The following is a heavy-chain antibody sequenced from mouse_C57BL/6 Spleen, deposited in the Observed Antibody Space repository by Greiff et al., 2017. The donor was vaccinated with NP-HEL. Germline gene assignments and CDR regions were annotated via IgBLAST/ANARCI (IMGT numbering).Heavy chain of an antibody. V-gene: IGHV1-19*01. Sequence: EVKLQQSGPVLVKPGASVKMSCKASGYTFTDYYMNWVKQSHGKSLEWIGVINPYNGGTSYNQKFKGKATLTVDKSSSTAYMELNSLTSEDSAVYYCAYYGSSYDAMDYWGQGTSVTVSS. CDR1: GYTFTDYY. CDR2: INPYNGGT. J-gene: IGHJ4*01. D-gene: IGHD1-1*01. CDR3: AYYGSSYDAMDY.